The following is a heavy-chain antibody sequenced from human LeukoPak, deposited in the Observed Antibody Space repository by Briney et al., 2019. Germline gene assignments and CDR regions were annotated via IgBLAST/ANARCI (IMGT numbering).Heavy chain of an antibody. CDR3: ARHSGSYYDFDY. V-gene: IGHV4-59*08. J-gene: IGHJ4*02. CDR1: GGSISTYY. D-gene: IGHD1-26*01. Sequence: SETLSLTCTVSGGSISTYYWSWIRQPPGKGLEWIGYIYYSGSTNYNPSLKSRVTISVDTSKNQFSLKLSSVTAADTAVYYCARHSGSYYDFDYRGQGTLVTVSS. CDR2: IYYSGST.